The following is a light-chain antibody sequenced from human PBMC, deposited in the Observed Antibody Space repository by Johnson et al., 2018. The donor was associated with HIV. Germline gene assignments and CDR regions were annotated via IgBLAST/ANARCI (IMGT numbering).Light chain of an antibody. CDR1: SSNIGNNY. V-gene: IGLV1-51*01. J-gene: IGLJ1*01. CDR3: GTWNSSLSGGPYV. CDR2: DNN. Sequence: QSVLTQPPSVSAAPGQKVTISCSGSSSNIGNNYVSWYQQLPGTAPKLLIYDNNKRPSGIPDRFSGSKSGTSATLGITGLQTGDEADYYCGTWNSSLSGGPYVCGTGTKVTVL.